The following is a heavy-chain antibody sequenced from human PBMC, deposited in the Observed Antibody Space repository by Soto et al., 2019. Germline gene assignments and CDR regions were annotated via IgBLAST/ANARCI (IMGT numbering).Heavy chain of an antibody. CDR2: IYYSGST. J-gene: IGHJ5*02. D-gene: IGHD3-10*01. V-gene: IGHV4-59*08. CDR1: GGSISSYY. CDR3: ARGTTMVRGVISTVWFDP. Sequence: SETLSLTCTVSGGSISSYYWSWIRQPPGKGLEWIGYIYYSGSTNYNPSLKSRVTISVDTSKNQFSLKLSSVTAADTAVYYCARGTTMVRGVISTVWFDPWGQGTLVTVSS.